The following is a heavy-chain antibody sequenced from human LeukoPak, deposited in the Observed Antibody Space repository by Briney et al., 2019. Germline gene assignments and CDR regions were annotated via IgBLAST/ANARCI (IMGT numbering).Heavy chain of an antibody. V-gene: IGHV3-23*01. CDR3: AKDFRIGYSAHFDY. J-gene: IGHJ4*02. CDR2: IYENGGTT. CDR1: RFTFRNHA. Sequence: GGSLRLSCVGSRFTFRNHAMSWVRQAPEKGLEFVSGIYENGGTTYYADSVKGRFSISRDNSKNTLYLQMDSLRGEDTAVYYCAKDFRIGYSAHFDYWGQGALVTVSS. D-gene: IGHD2-21*01.